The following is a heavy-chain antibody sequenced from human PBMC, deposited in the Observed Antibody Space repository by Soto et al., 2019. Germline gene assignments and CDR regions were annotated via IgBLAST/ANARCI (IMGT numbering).Heavy chain of an antibody. CDR1: GFTFSSYG. Sequence: GGSLRLSCAASGFTFSSYGMHWVRQAPGKGLEWVAVIWYDGSNKYYADSVKGRFTISRDNSKNTLYLQMNSLRAEDTAVYYCAKDSKVAVERNSWGQGTLVTVSS. J-gene: IGHJ4*02. D-gene: IGHD2-15*01. CDR3: AKDSKVAVERNS. CDR2: IWYDGSNK. V-gene: IGHV3-33*06.